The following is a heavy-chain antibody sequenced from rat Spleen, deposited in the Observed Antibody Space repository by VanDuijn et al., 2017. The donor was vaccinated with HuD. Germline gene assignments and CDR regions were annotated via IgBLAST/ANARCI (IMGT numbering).Heavy chain of an antibody. D-gene: IGHD1-2*01. Sequence: QVQLKESGPGLVQPSQTLSLTCTVSGFSLTSNGVSWVRQPPGKGLEWIAAISSGGSTYYNSALKSRLSISRDTSKSQVFLKRNRLQTEDTAIYFCTRSYSSYIYGYVMDAWGQGASVTVSS. CDR3: TRSYSSYIYGYVMDA. V-gene: IGHV2S8*01. J-gene: IGHJ4*01. CDR1: GFSLTSNG. CDR2: ISSGGST.